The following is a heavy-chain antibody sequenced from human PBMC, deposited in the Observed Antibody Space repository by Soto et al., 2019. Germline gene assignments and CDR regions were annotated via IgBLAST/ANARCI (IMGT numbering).Heavy chain of an antibody. D-gene: IGHD6-6*01. V-gene: IGHV1-46*01. CDR3: ARAPYSSTSFFFDC. Sequence: ASVKVSCKTSGFSFTSNHIHWLRQAPGQGLEWMGVINPSLGRANYAQKFQDRVAMTWDTSTTTVYMELSGLRSDDTAVYYCARAPYSSTSFFFDCWGQGALVTVSS. CDR2: INPSLGRA. J-gene: IGHJ4*02. CDR1: GFSFTSNH.